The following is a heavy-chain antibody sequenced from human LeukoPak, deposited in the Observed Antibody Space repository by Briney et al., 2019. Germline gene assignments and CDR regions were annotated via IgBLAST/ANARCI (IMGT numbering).Heavy chain of an antibody. CDR3: AKAHDYGDYAGFDY. V-gene: IGHV3-9*01. D-gene: IGHD4-17*01. CDR2: ISWNSGNI. J-gene: IGHJ4*02. CDR1: GFNFDDYA. Sequence: GGPLRLSCAASGFNFDDYAMHWVRQAPGKGLEWVSGISWNSGNIAYADSVKGRFTISRDSAKTSLYLQINNLRAEDTALYYCAKAHDYGDYAGFDYWGQGTLVSVSS.